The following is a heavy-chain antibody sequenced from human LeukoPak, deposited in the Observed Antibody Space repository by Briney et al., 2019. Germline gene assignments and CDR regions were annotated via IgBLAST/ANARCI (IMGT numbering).Heavy chain of an antibody. CDR1: GFTFSSYS. J-gene: IGHJ4*02. CDR2: ISSSSSYI. CDR3: ARDRYSYGQGDY. V-gene: IGHV3-21*01. Sequence: GGSLRLSCAASGFTFSSYSMNWVRQAPGKGLEWVSSISSSSSYIYYADSVKGRFTISRDNAKNSLYLQMNSLRAEDTAVYYCARDRYSYGQGDYWGQGTLVTVSS. D-gene: IGHD5-18*01.